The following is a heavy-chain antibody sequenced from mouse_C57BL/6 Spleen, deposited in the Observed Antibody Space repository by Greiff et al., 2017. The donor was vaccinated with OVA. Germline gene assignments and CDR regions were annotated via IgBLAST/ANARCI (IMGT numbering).Heavy chain of an antibody. Sequence: QVQLQQSGAELVRPGTSVKLSCKASGYTFTSYWMHWVKQRPGQGLEWIGVIDPSDSYTNYNQKFKGKATLTVDTSSSTAYMQLSSLTSEDSAVYYCARRQLRPPYAMDYWGQGTSVTVSS. CDR1: GYTFTSYW. J-gene: IGHJ4*01. CDR2: IDPSDSYT. CDR3: ARRQLRPPYAMDY. D-gene: IGHD3-2*02. V-gene: IGHV1-59*01.